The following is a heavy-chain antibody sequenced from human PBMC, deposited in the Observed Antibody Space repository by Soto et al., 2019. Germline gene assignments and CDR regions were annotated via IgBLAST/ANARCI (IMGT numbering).Heavy chain of an antibody. Sequence: GGSLRLSCSASGFSFSTYNMNWVRQAPGKGLEWVSFISSTSSHIHYADSVKGRFTISRDNAKNSLYLQMNSLRAEDTAVYYCARDPAADGYYGMDVWGQGTTVTVSS. V-gene: IGHV3-21*01. J-gene: IGHJ6*02. D-gene: IGHD6-13*01. CDR2: ISSTSSHI. CDR1: GFSFSTYN. CDR3: ARDPAADGYYGMDV.